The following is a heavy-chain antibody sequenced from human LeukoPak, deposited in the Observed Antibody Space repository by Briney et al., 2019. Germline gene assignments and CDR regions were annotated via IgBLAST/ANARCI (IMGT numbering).Heavy chain of an antibody. CDR3: APQLWDHPGP. Sequence: GGSLRLSCTASGFTFSSYGMHWVHQVPGKGLEWVSSISNTATNTHYADSMEGRFIISRDNSKNTLYLHMDSLRAEDTALYYCAPQLWDHPGPWGQGIPVTVSS. J-gene: IGHJ5*02. CDR2: ISNTATNT. V-gene: IGHV3-23*01. D-gene: IGHD3-16*01. CDR1: GFTFSSYG.